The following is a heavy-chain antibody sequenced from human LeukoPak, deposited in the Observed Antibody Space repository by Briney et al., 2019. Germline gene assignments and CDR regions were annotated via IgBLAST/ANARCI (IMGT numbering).Heavy chain of an antibody. CDR1: GGSITNYY. CDR3: ARREGGYSYGYWFDP. J-gene: IGHJ5*02. Sequence: SETLSLTCDVSGGSITNYYWSWIRQPPGKGLEWIGYIYYSGSTNYNPSLKSRVTISVDTSKNQFSLKLSSVTAADTAVYYCARREGGYSYGYWFDPWGQGTLVTVSS. V-gene: IGHV4-59*08. D-gene: IGHD5-18*01. CDR2: IYYSGST.